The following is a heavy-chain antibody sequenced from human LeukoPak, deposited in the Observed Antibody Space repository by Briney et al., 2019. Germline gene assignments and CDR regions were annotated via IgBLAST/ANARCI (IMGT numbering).Heavy chain of an antibody. V-gene: IGHV3-23*01. CDR3: AKNVGVYVRSHYYMDV. CDR2: IRGSGGST. D-gene: IGHD3-16*01. J-gene: IGHJ6*03. Sequence: GGSLRLSCAASGFTFSSYAMSWVRQAPGKGLEWVSAIRGSGGSTYYADSVKGRFTISRDNSKNTLYLQMNSLRAEDTAVYYCAKNVGVYVRSHYYMDVWGKGTTVTVSS. CDR1: GFTFSSYA.